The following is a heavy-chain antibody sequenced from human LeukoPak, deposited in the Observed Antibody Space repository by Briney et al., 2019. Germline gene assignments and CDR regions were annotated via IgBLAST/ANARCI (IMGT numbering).Heavy chain of an antibody. D-gene: IGHD5-12*01. CDR1: GGSISSYY. CDR2: IYYSGST. Sequence: SETLSLTCTVSGGSISSYYWSWIRQPPGKGLEWIGYIYYSGSTNYNPSLKSRVTISVDTSKNQFSLKLSSVTAADTAVYYCATTRGLRLHDYWGQGTLVTVSS. CDR3: ATTRGLRLHDY. J-gene: IGHJ4*02. V-gene: IGHV4-59*08.